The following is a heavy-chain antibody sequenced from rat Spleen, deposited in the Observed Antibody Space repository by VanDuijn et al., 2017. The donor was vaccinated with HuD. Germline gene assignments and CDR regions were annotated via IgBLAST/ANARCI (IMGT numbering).Heavy chain of an antibody. CDR3: TKLPGDAGVDY. CDR2: ISHDGSST. D-gene: IGHD1-4*01. V-gene: IGHV5-31*01. J-gene: IGHJ2*01. CDR1: GFTFNNYW. Sequence: EVQLVESGGGLVQPGRSLKLSCVASGFTFNNYWMSWIRQAPGKGLEWVASISHDGSSTYYRDPEKGRFTISRDNAKSTLYLQMDSLRSEETATYYCTKLPGDAGVDYWVQGVMVTVSS.